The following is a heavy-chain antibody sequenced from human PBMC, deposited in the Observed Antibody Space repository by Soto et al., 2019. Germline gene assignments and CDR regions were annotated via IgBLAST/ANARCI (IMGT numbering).Heavy chain of an antibody. J-gene: IGHJ6*02. Sequence: QVQLVQSGAEVKKPGSSVKVSCKASGGTFSSYAISWVRQAPGQGLEWMGGIIPIFGTANYAQKFQGRVTLTADESTSTAYMELSSLRSEDTAVYYCARKGIVVVPAAPAYYYYYGMDVWGQGTTVTVSS. V-gene: IGHV1-69*01. CDR2: IIPIFGTA. CDR1: GGTFSSYA. CDR3: ARKGIVVVPAAPAYYYYYGMDV. D-gene: IGHD2-2*01.